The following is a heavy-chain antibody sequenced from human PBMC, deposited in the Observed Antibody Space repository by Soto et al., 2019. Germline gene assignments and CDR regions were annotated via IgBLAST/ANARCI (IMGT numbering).Heavy chain of an antibody. Sequence: EVQLLESGGGSVQPGGALRLSCVASGFTFSSYAMHWVRRPPGKGLEWVSSISGSGGTAYYADSVKGRFSISRDSLVNTLYLQMNSLRAEDTVVYYCAKGRGQNLKFDYWGKGTLVT. D-gene: IGHD3-10*01. V-gene: IGHV3-23*01. CDR1: GFTFSSYA. CDR3: AKGRGQNLKFDY. J-gene: IGHJ4*02. CDR2: ISGSGGTA.